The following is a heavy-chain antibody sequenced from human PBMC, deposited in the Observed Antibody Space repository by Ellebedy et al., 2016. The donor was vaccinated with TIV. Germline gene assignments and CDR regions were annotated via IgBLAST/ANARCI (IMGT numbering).Heavy chain of an antibody. D-gene: IGHD1-14*01. Sequence: GESLKISXAASGFMFSSYAMNWVRQAPGKGLEWVSAISGSGVSTYYADSVKGRFTISRDNSKNTLYLQMNSLRAEDRAVYFCAKDPIPGQLWGQGTLVTVSS. CDR3: AKDPIPGQL. CDR1: GFMFSSYA. CDR2: ISGSGVST. V-gene: IGHV3-23*01. J-gene: IGHJ1*01.